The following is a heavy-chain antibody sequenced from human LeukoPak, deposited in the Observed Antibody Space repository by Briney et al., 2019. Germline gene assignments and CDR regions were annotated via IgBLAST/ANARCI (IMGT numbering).Heavy chain of an antibody. CDR3: ARSRWLLAY. V-gene: IGHV4-34*01. J-gene: IGHJ4*02. D-gene: IGHD4-23*01. Sequence: GSLRLSCAASGFTFSNYAMHWVRQPPGKGLEWIGEINHSGSTNYNPSLKSRVTISVDTSKNQFSLKLSSVTAADTAVYYCARSRWLLAYWGQGTLVTVSS. CDR1: GFTFSNYA. CDR2: INHSGST.